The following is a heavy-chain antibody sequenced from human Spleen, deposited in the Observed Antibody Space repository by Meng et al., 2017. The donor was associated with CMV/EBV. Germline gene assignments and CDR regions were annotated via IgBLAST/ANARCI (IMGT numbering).Heavy chain of an antibody. CDR3: ARMSRTWSSGWYSYYYAMDV. J-gene: IGHJ6*02. V-gene: IGHV2-70*13. CDR1: GFSLSTSGMC. CDR2: IDRDDNK. D-gene: IGHD6-19*01. Sequence: SGPTLVKPTQTLTLTCTFSGFSLSTSGMCVSWVRQPPGKALEWLALIDRDDNKYYSTSLKTRLTVSKDTSKNQVVLTMTNMDPVDTATYYCARMSRTWSSGWYSYYYAMDVWGQGATVTVSS.